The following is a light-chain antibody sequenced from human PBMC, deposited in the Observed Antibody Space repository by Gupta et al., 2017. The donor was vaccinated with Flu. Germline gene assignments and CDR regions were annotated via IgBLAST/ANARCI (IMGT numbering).Light chain of an antibody. Sequence: EIVMSQSPLSLSVTPGEPASISCRSSQSLLQTNGYTYLDWYLQKPGQSPQLLIYLGSNRASGVPDRFSGSGSGKDFTLKISRVEAEDVGIYYCMQGVVAPKTFGQGTKLEIK. CDR3: MQGVVAPKT. CDR2: LGS. J-gene: IGKJ2*01. V-gene: IGKV2-28*01. CDR1: QSLLQTNGYTY.